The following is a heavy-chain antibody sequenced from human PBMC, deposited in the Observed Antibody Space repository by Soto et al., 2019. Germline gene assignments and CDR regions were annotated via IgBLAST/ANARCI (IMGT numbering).Heavy chain of an antibody. V-gene: IGHV3-30*18. CDR2: ISYDGSNK. D-gene: IGHD6-19*01. J-gene: IGHJ6*02. Sequence: QVQLVESGGGVVQPGRSLRLSCAASGFTFSSYGMHWVRQAPGKGLEWVAVISYDGSNKYYADPVKGRFTISRDNSKNTLYLQMNSLRAEDTAVYYCAKDLGGWYQRLLYGMDVWGQGTTVTVSS. CDR3: AKDLGGWYQRLLYGMDV. CDR1: GFTFSSYG.